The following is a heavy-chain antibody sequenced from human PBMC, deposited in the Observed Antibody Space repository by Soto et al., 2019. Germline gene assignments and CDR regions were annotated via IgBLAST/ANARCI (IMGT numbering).Heavy chain of an antibody. CDR1: GGSISSYY. J-gene: IGHJ4*02. V-gene: IGHV4-59*01. CDR2: IYYSGST. D-gene: IGHD2-15*01. CDR3: ARDVGYCSGGSCYSTGRFDY. Sequence: SETLSLTCTVSGGSISSYYWSWIRQPPGKGLEWIGYIYYSGSTNYNPSLKSRVTISVDTSKNQFSLKLSSVTAADTAVYYCARDVGYCSGGSCYSTGRFDYCGQRTLVTVSS.